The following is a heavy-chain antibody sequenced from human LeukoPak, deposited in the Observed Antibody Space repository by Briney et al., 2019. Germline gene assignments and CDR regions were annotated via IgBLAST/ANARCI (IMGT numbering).Heavy chain of an antibody. J-gene: IGHJ2*01. Sequence: PSETLSLTCTVSGGSISSSSYYWGWIRQPPGKGLEWIGSIYYSGSTYYNPSLKSRVTISVDTSKNQFSLKLSSVTAADTAVYYCARGGTVVTANWYFDLWGRGTLVTVSS. D-gene: IGHD2-21*02. CDR1: GGSISSSSYY. CDR2: IYYSGST. V-gene: IGHV4-39*01. CDR3: ARGGTVVTANWYFDL.